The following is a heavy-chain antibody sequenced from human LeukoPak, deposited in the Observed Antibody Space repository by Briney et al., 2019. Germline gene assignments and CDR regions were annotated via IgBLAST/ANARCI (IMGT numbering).Heavy chain of an antibody. CDR1: GYSISSGYY. CDR2: IYHSGST. Sequence: SETLSLTCTVSGYSISSGYYWGWIRQSPGKGLEWIGSIYHSGSTYYNPSLKSRVIISVDTSKNQFSLKLSSVTAADTAVYYCVRDQNWNYGWFDPWGQGTLVTVSS. J-gene: IGHJ5*02. D-gene: IGHD1-7*01. CDR3: VRDQNWNYGWFDP. V-gene: IGHV4-38-2*02.